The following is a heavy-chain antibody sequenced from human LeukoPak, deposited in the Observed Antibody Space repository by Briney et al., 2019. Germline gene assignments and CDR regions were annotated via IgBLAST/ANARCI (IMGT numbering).Heavy chain of an antibody. Sequence: GGSLRLSCAASGFTFSSYSMNWVRQAPGKGLGWVSSISSSSSYIYYADSVKGRFTISRDNAKNSLYLQMNSLRAEDTAVYYCARWSRVGSGLYYIDDWGQGTLVTVSS. CDR3: ARWSRVGSGLYYIDD. D-gene: IGHD6-25*01. J-gene: IGHJ4*02. CDR2: ISSSSSYI. CDR1: GFTFSSYS. V-gene: IGHV3-21*01.